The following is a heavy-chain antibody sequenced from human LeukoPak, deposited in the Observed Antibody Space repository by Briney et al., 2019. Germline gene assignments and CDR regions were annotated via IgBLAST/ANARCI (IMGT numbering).Heavy chain of an antibody. V-gene: IGHV3-11*04. CDR2: ISSSGSTI. D-gene: IGHD4-23*01. CDR3: ARVPYGGNSYYYYYMDV. Sequence: GGSRRLSCAASGFTFSDYYMSWIRQAPGKGLEWVSYISSSGSTIYYADSVKGRFTISRDNAKNSLYLQMNSLRAEDTAVYYCARVPYGGNSYYYYYMDVWGKGTTVTVSS. CDR1: GFTFSDYY. J-gene: IGHJ6*03.